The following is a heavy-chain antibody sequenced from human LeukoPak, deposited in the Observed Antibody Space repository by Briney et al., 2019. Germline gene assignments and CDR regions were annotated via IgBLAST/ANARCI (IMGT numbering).Heavy chain of an antibody. D-gene: IGHD3-22*01. Sequence: GGSLRLSCAASGFTFSSYSMNWVRQAPGKGLEWVSYISSSGSTIYYADSVKGRFTISRDNAKNSLYLQMNSLRAEDTALYYCARGLMGGYPLFEYWGQGALVTVSS. V-gene: IGHV3-48*04. CDR2: ISSSGSTI. J-gene: IGHJ4*02. CDR1: GFTFSSYS. CDR3: ARGLMGGYPLFEY.